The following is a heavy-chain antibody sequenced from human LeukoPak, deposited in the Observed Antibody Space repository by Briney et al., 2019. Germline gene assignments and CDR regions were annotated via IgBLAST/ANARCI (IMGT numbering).Heavy chain of an antibody. CDR3: ARGRYYYGSGSYFDY. Sequence: SETLPLTCAVYGGSLSGYYWSWIRQPPGKGLEWIGEINHSGSTNYNPSLKSRVTISVDTSKNQFSLKLSSVTAADTAVYYCARGRYYYGSGSYFDYWGQGTLVTVSS. D-gene: IGHD3-10*01. J-gene: IGHJ4*02. CDR1: GGSLSGYY. V-gene: IGHV4-34*01. CDR2: INHSGST.